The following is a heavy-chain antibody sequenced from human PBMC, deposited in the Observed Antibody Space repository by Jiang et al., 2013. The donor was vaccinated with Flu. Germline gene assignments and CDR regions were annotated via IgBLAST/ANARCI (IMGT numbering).Heavy chain of an antibody. CDR2: INPSGGST. V-gene: IGHV1-46*03. CDR1: GYTVTSYY. CDR3: AREFTMIVVGLDAFDI. Sequence: CKASGYTVTSYYMHWVRQAPGQGLEWMGIINPSGGSTSYAQKFQGRVTMTRDTSTSTVYMELSSLRSEDTAVYYCAREFTMIVVGLDAFDIWGQGTMVTVSS. D-gene: IGHD3-22*01. J-gene: IGHJ3*02.